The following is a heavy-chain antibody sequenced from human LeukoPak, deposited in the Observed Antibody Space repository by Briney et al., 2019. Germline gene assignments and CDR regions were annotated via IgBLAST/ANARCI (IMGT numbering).Heavy chain of an antibody. CDR2: ISSSGSTI. V-gene: IGHV3-11*04. Sequence: GGSLRLSCAASGFTFSDYYMSWIRQAPGKGLEWVSYISSSGSTIYYADSVKGRFTISRDNAKNSLYLQMNSLRAEDTAVYYCARDLRTYYYDSSGYAFDYWGQGTLVNVSS. CDR3: ARDLRTYYYDSSGYAFDY. D-gene: IGHD3-22*01. J-gene: IGHJ4*02. CDR1: GFTFSDYY.